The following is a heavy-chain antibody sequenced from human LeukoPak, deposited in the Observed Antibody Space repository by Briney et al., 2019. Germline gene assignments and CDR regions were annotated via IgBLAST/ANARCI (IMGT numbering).Heavy chain of an antibody. Sequence: SETLSLTCTVSGGSISSSSYYRGWIRQPPGKGLEWIGSIYYSGSTYYNPSLKSRVTISVDTSKNQFSLKLSSVTAADTAVYYCARPPAYYDILTGYYTAGGFDLWGRGTLVTVSS. J-gene: IGHJ2*01. D-gene: IGHD3-9*01. CDR1: GGSISSSSYY. V-gene: IGHV4-39*01. CDR2: IYYSGST. CDR3: ARPPAYYDILTGYYTAGGFDL.